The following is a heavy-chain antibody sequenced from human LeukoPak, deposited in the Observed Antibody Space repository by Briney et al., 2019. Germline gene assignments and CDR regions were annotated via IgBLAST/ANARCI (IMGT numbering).Heavy chain of an antibody. CDR2: IIPIFGTA. J-gene: IGHJ4*02. CDR3: ATNRRGYYDSSGYSN. D-gene: IGHD3-22*01. V-gene: IGHV1-69*05. Sequence: ASLKASCKASGGTFSSYAISWVRQAPGQGLEWMGGIIPIFGTANYAQKYQGRVTITTDESTSTAYMELSSLRSEDTAVYCCATNRRGYYDSSGYSNWGQGTLVTVSS. CDR1: GGTFSSYA.